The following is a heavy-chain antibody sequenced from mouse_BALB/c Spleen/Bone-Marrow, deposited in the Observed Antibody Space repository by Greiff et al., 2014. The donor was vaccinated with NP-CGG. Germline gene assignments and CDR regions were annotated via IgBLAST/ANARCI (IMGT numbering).Heavy chain of an antibody. CDR1: GFTFSNYG. V-gene: IGHV5-6-3*01. Sequence: DVHLVESGGGLVQPGGSLKLSCAASGFTFSNYGMSWVRQTPDKRLELVATINSNGGITYYPDSVKGRFTISRDNAKNTLYLQMSSLKSEDTAMYYCAKSQEAFDYWGQGTTLTVSS. CDR3: AKSQEAFDY. CDR2: INSNGGIT. D-gene: IGHD1-3*01. J-gene: IGHJ2*01.